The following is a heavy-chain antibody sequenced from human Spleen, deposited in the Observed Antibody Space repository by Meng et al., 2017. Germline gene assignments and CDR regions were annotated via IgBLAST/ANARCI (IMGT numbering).Heavy chain of an antibody. V-gene: IGHV1-2*06. CDR3: ATRGNPYLDR. Sequence: ASVKVSCKASGYTFTGYSMHWVRQAPGQGLEWMGRITPNTGGTIYGQKFQGRVTMTWDTSISTVYMELSRLTYDDTAVYYCATRGNPYLDRWGQGTLVTVSS. CDR2: ITPNTGGT. J-gene: IGHJ4*02. CDR1: GYTFTGYS.